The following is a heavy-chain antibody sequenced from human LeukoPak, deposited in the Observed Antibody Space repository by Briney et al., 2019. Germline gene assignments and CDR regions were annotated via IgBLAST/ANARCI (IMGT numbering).Heavy chain of an antibody. V-gene: IGHV3-21*01. J-gene: IGHJ4*02. Sequence: GGSLRLSCAASGFTFNRYNMNWVRRAPGKGLEWVSSISTSSSYIYYADSVKGRFTISRDNAKNSLYLQMNSLRAEDTAVYYCARVRSTAAGTPYFDYWGQGTLVTVSS. D-gene: IGHD6-19*01. CDR3: ARVRSTAAGTPYFDY. CDR1: GFTFNRYN. CDR2: ISTSSSYI.